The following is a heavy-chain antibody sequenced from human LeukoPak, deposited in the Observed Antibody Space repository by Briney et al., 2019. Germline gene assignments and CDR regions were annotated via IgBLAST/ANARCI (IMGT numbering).Heavy chain of an antibody. J-gene: IGHJ4*02. CDR3: ARESGDSDY. Sequence: GGSLRLSCAASGFTFSSYSMNWGRQAPGKGLEWVSSISSSSSYIYYADSVKGRFTISKDNAKNSLYLQMNSLRAEDTAVYYCARESGDSDYWGQGTLVTVSS. CDR2: ISSSSSYI. CDR1: GFTFSSYS. V-gene: IGHV3-21*01. D-gene: IGHD7-27*01.